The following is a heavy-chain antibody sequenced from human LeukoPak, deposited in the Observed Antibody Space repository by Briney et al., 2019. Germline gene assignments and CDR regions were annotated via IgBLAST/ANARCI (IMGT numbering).Heavy chain of an antibody. CDR3: ARAGSSWYRTGYFDY. CDR1: GYTFTSYG. CDR2: ISAYNGNT. J-gene: IGHJ4*02. V-gene: IGHV1-18*01. Sequence: ASVKVSCKASGYTFTSYGISWVRQAPGQGLEWMGWISAYNGNTNYAQKFQGRVTITADKSTSTAYMELSSLRSEDAAVYYCARAGSSWYRTGYFDYWGQGTLVTVSS. D-gene: IGHD6-13*01.